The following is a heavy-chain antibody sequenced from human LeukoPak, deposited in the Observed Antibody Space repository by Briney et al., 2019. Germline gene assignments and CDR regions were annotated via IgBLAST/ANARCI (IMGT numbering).Heavy chain of an antibody. Sequence: GASVKVSCKASGYTFTRYYMHWVRQAPGQGLEWMGIINPSGGGTSNAQKFQGRVTMTRDTSTSTDYMELSSLRSEDTAVYYCAREGCSGTSCYPDYWGQGTLVTVSS. CDR1: GYTFTRYY. J-gene: IGHJ4*02. D-gene: IGHD2-2*01. V-gene: IGHV1-46*01. CDR3: AREGCSGTSCYPDY. CDR2: INPSGGGT.